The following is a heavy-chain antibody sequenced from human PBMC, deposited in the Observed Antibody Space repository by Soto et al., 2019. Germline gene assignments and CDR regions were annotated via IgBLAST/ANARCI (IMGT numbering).Heavy chain of an antibody. CDR3: TTQGFGGFHGLVDV. J-gene: IGHJ6*02. Sequence: SETLSLTCTVSGGSISSYYWSWIRQPPGKGLEWIGYIYYSGSTNYNPSLKSRVTISVDTSKNQFSLKLGSVTAADTAVYYCTTQGFGGFHGLVDVWGQGTTVTVSS. CDR2: IYYSGST. D-gene: IGHD3-10*01. V-gene: IGHV4-59*08. CDR1: GGSISSYY.